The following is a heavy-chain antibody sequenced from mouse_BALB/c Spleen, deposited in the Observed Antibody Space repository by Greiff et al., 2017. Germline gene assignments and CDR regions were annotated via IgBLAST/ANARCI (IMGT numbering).Heavy chain of an antibody. CDR3: ARHDYGNYVWAMDY. CDR2: ISSGGGST. D-gene: IGHD2-1*01. J-gene: IGHJ4*01. CDR1: GFTFSSYD. V-gene: IGHV5-12-1*01. Sequence: EVKLMESGGGLVKPGGSLKLSCAASGFTFSSYDMSWVRQTPEKRLEWVAYISSGGGSTYYPDTVKGRFTISRDNAKNTLYLQMSSLKSEDTAMYYCARHDYGNYVWAMDYWGQGTSVTVSS.